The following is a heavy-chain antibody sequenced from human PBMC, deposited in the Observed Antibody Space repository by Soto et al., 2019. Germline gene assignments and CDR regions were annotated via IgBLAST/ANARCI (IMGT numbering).Heavy chain of an antibody. Sequence: LRLSCAASGSTFSSYGMHWVRQAPGKGLEWVAVISYDGSNKYYADSVKGRFTISRDNSKNTLYLQMNSLRAEDTAVYYCAKVLRYSSSWYPPQFDPWGQGALVTVSS. D-gene: IGHD6-13*01. CDR2: ISYDGSNK. CDR1: GSTFSSYG. V-gene: IGHV3-30*18. J-gene: IGHJ5*02. CDR3: AKVLRYSSSWYPPQFDP.